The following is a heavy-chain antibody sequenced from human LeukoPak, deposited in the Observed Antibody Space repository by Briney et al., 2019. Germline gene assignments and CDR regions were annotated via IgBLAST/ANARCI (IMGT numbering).Heavy chain of an antibody. CDR1: GFSFSSYS. CDR2: ISSSSSTI. Sequence: GGSLRLSCAASGFSFSSYSMNWVRQAPGKGLEWISYISSSSSTIYYADSVKGRFTISRDNAKNSLYLQMNSLRAEDTAVYYCARPLGYCSGGSCYGYDAFDIWGQGTMVTVSS. D-gene: IGHD2-15*01. J-gene: IGHJ3*02. V-gene: IGHV3-48*01. CDR3: ARPLGYCSGGSCYGYDAFDI.